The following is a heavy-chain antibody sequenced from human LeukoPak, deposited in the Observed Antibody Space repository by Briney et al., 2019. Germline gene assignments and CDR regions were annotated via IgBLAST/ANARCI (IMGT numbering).Heavy chain of an antibody. J-gene: IGHJ4*02. CDR1: GFTFSSYG. V-gene: IGHV3-30*02. D-gene: IGHD3-3*01. CDR2: IQYDGSNK. Sequence: GGSLRLSCAVSGFTFSSYGMHWVRQAPGKGLEWVAFIQYDGSNKYYVDSVKGRFTISRDNSKDTLYLQMNSLSAEDTAVYYCAKGFDFWSGRFDYWGQGTLVTVSS. CDR3: AKGFDFWSGRFDY.